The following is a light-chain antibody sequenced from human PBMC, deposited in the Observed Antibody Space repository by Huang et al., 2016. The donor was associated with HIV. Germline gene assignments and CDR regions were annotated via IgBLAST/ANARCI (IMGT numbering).Light chain of an antibody. V-gene: IGKV1-39*01. CDR2: RSS. Sequence: DIQMTQSPASLSASVGDRVTITCRANQSITSYLNWYQQEPGKAPKLLIYRSSNLQSGVPSRFSGSGSGTDFTLTIHSLQPDDFATYYCQQSYSAPPWTFGQGTRVEIK. CDR3: QQSYSAPPWT. CDR1: QSITSY. J-gene: IGKJ1*01.